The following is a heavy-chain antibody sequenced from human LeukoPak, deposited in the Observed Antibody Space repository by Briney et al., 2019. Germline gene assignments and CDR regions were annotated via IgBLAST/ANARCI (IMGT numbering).Heavy chain of an antibody. CDR1: GFTFISYG. CDR3: AKDQYYYDSSGGFDY. CDR2: IRYDGSNK. Sequence: GGSLRLSFAASGFTFISYGMHGVRQAPAKGLGWVAFIRYDGSNKYYADSVKGRFTISRDNSKNTLYLQMNSLRAEDTAVYYCAKDQYYYDSSGGFDYWGQGTLVTVSS. D-gene: IGHD3-22*01. V-gene: IGHV3-30*02. J-gene: IGHJ4*02.